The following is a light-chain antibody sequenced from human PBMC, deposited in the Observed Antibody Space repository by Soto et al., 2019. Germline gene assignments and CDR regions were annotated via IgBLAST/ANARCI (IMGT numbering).Light chain of an antibody. CDR2: DAS. CDR3: QQRSNWPPWT. V-gene: IGKV3-11*01. CDR1: QSISSY. J-gene: IGKJ1*01. Sequence: EVVLTQSPATLSLSPGERATLSCRASQSISSYLAWYQQKPGQAPRLLIYDASNRATGIPARFSGSGSETDFPLTISSLEPEDFAIYYCQQRSNWPPWTFGQGTKVEVK.